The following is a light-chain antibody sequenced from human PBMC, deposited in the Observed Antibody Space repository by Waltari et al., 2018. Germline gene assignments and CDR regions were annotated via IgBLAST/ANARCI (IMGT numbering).Light chain of an antibody. CDR2: DVA. J-gene: IGLJ2*01. Sequence: QSALTQPASVSGSPGQSITISCAGTSSDIGFYNFVSWYQQHPGKAPKLMIYDVARWPSGVSQRFSGSKSGNTVSLTSSGLQAEDEADYYCAAYTSANTVVFGGGTKVTVL. CDR1: SSDIGFYNF. V-gene: IGLV2-14*01. CDR3: AAYTSANTVV.